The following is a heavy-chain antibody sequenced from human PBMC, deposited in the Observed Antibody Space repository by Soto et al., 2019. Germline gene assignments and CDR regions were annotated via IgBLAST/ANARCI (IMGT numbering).Heavy chain of an antibody. CDR3: AKDGTYSGSYPYYFEY. CDR1: GFIVSSNY. CDR2: ITYDGSKQ. J-gene: IGHJ4*02. Sequence: PGGSLRLSFPASGFIVSSNYMSWVRQAPGKGPEWVSVITYDGSKQHYADSMRGRFTISRDNSKDILYLQMNSLKPEDTAVYYCAKDGTYSGSYPYYFEYWGQGTLVTVSS. V-gene: IGHV3-30*18. D-gene: IGHD1-26*01.